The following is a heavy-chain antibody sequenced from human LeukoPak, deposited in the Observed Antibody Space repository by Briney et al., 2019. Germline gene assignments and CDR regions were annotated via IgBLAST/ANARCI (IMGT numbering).Heavy chain of an antibody. V-gene: IGHV4-39*02. CDR3: ARESIAARRSYFDY. CDR2: IYDSGST. J-gene: IGHJ4*02. CDR1: GGSIRSSYYY. D-gene: IGHD6-6*01. Sequence: DPSETLSLTCTVSGGSIRSSYYYWGWIRQPPGKGLEWIGSIYDSGSTYYNPSLKSRVTISVDTSKNQFSLKLNSVTAADTAVYYCARESIAARRSYFDYWGQGTLVTVSS.